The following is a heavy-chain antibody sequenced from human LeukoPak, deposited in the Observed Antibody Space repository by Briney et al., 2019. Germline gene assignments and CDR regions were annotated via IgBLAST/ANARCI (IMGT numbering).Heavy chain of an antibody. CDR3: ATSQYYDLTMDV. Sequence: GASVKVSCKVSGYTLTELSMHWVLQAPGKGLEWMGGFDPEDGETIYAQKFQGRVTMTEDTSTDTAYMELSSLRSEDTAVYYCATSQYYDLTMDVWGKGTTVTISS. V-gene: IGHV1-24*01. D-gene: IGHD3-3*01. CDR2: FDPEDGET. CDR1: GYTLTELS. J-gene: IGHJ6*03.